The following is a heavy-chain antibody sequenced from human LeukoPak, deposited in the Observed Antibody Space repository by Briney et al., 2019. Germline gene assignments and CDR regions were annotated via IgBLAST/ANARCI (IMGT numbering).Heavy chain of an antibody. CDR3: ARLRGAMTPVTSDFDY. Sequence: SETLSLTCTVSGGSISGSSYYWAWIRQPPGKGLEWVGSGFYSGSAYYNPSLKSRVTISVDTSRNQFSLNLSSVTAADTAVYYCARLRGAMTPVTSDFDYWGQGTLVTVSS. V-gene: IGHV4-39*01. D-gene: IGHD4-17*01. CDR2: GFYSGSA. J-gene: IGHJ4*02. CDR1: GGSISGSSYY.